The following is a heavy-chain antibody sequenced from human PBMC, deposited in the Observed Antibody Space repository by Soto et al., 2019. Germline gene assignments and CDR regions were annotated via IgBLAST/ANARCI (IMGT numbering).Heavy chain of an antibody. Sequence: SSVKVSCKASGGTFSRNTISWVRQAPGQGLEWMGGIMPIFGSANYAQKFQGRVTITADEYTRTVYMELSRLRSEDTAVYYCARQFDSDTSGYYYAYWGQGTLVTVSS. D-gene: IGHD3-22*01. V-gene: IGHV1-69*13. J-gene: IGHJ4*02. CDR3: ARQFDSDTSGYYYAY. CDR1: GGTFSRNT. CDR2: IMPIFGSA.